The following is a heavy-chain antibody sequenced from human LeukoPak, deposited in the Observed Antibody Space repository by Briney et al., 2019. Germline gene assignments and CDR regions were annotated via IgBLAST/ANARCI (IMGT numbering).Heavy chain of an antibody. J-gene: IGHJ4*02. V-gene: IGHV1-2*05. Sequence: ASVKVSCKASGYSFTGYYMHWVRQAPGQGLEWMGRINPNSGGTNYAQKFQGRVTMTRDTSISTAYMELSRLRSQATDVYYCARVRFNYDSRGYYVYWGQGTLVTVSS. D-gene: IGHD3-22*01. CDR2: INPNSGGT. CDR3: ARVRFNYDSRGYYVY. CDR1: GYSFTGYY.